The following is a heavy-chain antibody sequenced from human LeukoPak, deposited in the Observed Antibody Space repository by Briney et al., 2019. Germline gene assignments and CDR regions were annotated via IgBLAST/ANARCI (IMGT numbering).Heavy chain of an antibody. D-gene: IGHD3-16*01. J-gene: IGHJ4*02. CDR1: GFIFSTYG. V-gene: IGHV3-33*01. CDR2: IWNAGTNT. CDR3: VGDTPPGGDYYLDY. Sequence: GGSLRLSCAASGFIFSTYGMHWVRQAPGKGLEGVALIWNAGTNTYYADSVKGRFTISRDNAKNTLYLQMNSLRAEDTAVYYCVGDTPPGGDYYLDYWGQGTLVIVSS.